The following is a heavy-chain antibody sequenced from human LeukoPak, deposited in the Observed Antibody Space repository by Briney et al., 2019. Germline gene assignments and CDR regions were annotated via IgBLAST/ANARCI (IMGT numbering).Heavy chain of an antibody. CDR3: AKDYIAAAAFDC. CDR1: GFTFSSYG. J-gene: IGHJ4*02. D-gene: IGHD6-13*01. Sequence: GGSLRLSCAASGFTFSSYGMHWVRQAPGKGLEWVAVISYDGSNKYYADPVKGRFTISRDNSKNTLYLQMNSLSAEDTAVYYCAKDYIAAAAFDCWGQGRLVTVSS. V-gene: IGHV3-30*18. CDR2: ISYDGSNK.